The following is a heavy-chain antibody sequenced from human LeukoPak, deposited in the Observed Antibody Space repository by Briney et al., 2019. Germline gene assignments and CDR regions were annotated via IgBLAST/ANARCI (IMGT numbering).Heavy chain of an antibody. Sequence: QTGGSLRLSCAASGFTVSSNYMSWVRQAPGKGLEWVSVIYSGGSTYYADSVKGRFTISRDNSKNTLYLQMNSLRAEDTAVYYCARGFLVAYYYYYGMDVWGQGTTVTVSS. CDR3: ARGFLVAYYYYYGMDV. CDR2: IYSGGST. V-gene: IGHV3-66*01. J-gene: IGHJ6*02. CDR1: GFTVSSNY. D-gene: IGHD5-12*01.